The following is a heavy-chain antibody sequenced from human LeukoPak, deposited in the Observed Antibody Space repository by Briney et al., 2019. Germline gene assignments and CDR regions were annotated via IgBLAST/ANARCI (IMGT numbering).Heavy chain of an antibody. CDR2: INHSGST. CDR1: GGSFSGYY. J-gene: IGHJ3*02. Sequence: PSETLSPTCAVYGGSFSGYYWSWIRQPPGKGLEWIGEINHSGSTNYNPSLKSRVTISVDTSKNQFSLKLSSVTAADTAVYYCAGVARTYYGSQKDIWGQGTMVTVSS. D-gene: IGHD3-10*01. V-gene: IGHV4-34*01. CDR3: AGVARTYYGSQKDI.